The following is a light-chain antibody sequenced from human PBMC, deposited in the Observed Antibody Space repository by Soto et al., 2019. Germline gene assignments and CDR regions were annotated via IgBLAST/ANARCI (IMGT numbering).Light chain of an antibody. CDR3: SSYTTSNTYV. Sequence: LTQPASVSGYPGQSITISCTGRSSDVGGYNYVSWYQQHPGKAPKFMIYEVSRRPSGVSNRFSGSKSGNTASLTVSGLQAEDEADYYCSSYTTSNTYVFGTGTKVTVL. J-gene: IGLJ1*01. V-gene: IGLV2-14*01. CDR1: SSDVGGYNY. CDR2: EVS.